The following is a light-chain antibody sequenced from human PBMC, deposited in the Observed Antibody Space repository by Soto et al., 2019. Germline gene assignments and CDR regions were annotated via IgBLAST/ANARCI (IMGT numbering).Light chain of an antibody. CDR1: QSVSSSH. Sequence: EVELTQSPGTLSLSPGERATLSCRASQSVSSSHLAWYQQKRGQAPTLLSYDTSTRATGIPDRFSGSGSGTDFTLTISRLEPEDFAVYHCQQYGASPWTFGQGTKVEVK. J-gene: IGKJ1*01. V-gene: IGKV3-20*01. CDR2: DTS. CDR3: QQYGASPWT.